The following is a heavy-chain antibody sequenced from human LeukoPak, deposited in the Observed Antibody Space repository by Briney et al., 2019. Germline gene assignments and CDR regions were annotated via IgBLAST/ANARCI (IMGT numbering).Heavy chain of an antibody. CDR3: AREQWWLIPWFDP. D-gene: IGHD2-8*01. V-gene: IGHV3-21*01. Sequence: PGGSLRLSCAASGFTFSSYSMNWVRQAPGKGLEWVSSIRSSSSYIYYADSVKGRFTISRDNAKNSLYLQMNSLRAEDTAVYYCAREQWWLIPWFDPWGQGTLVTVSS. CDR2: IRSSSSYI. J-gene: IGHJ5*02. CDR1: GFTFSSYS.